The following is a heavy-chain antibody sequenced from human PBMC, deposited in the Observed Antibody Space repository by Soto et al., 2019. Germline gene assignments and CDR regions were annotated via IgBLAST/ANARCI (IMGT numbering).Heavy chain of an antibody. D-gene: IGHD1-1*01. CDR2: IYYSGST. CDR1: GGSISSGGYY. J-gene: IGHJ4*02. CDR3: ARVYNRNYAL. Sequence: QVQLQESGPGLVKPSQTLSLTCTVSGGSISSGGYYWSWIRQHPGKGLEWIGYIYYSGSTYYNSFLKSRVIISVDTSKNQFSLKLSSVPAAGTAVYYCARVYNRNYALWGQGTLVPVAS. V-gene: IGHV4-31*03.